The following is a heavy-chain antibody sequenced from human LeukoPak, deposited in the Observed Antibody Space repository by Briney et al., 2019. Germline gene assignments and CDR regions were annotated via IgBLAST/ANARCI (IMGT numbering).Heavy chain of an antibody. D-gene: IGHD7-27*01. Sequence: SVNLSRKASRGTLSSYAISWVRQDPGQGLEWMGGIIPIFGTANYAQKFQGRVTITTDESTSTAYMELSSLRSEDTAVYYCASTPGDPRYYYMDVWGKGTTVTVSS. J-gene: IGHJ6*03. CDR3: ASTPGDPRYYYMDV. CDR2: IIPIFGTA. V-gene: IGHV1-69*05. CDR1: RGTLSSYA.